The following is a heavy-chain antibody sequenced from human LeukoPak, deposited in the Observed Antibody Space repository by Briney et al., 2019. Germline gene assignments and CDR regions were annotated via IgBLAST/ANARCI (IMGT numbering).Heavy chain of an antibody. D-gene: IGHD3-22*01. J-gene: IGHJ5*02. Sequence: SETLSLTCTVSGGSISSYYWSWIRQPPGKGLEWIGYIYYSGSANYNPSLKSRVTISVDTSKNQFSLKLRSVTAADTAVYYCARHSYSYDGSGRNWFDPWGPGTLVTVSS. CDR1: GGSISSYY. CDR3: ARHSYSYDGSGRNWFDP. CDR2: IYYSGSA. V-gene: IGHV4-59*08.